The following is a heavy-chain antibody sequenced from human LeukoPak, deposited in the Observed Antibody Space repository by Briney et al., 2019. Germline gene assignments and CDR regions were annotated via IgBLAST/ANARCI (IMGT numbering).Heavy chain of an antibody. V-gene: IGHV4-34*01. CDR1: GGSFSVYY. D-gene: IGHD5/OR15-5a*01. Sequence: SETLSLTCAVYGGSFSVYYWSWIRQPPGKGLEWIGEISHSGSTNYNPSLKSRVTISVDTSKNQFSLKLSSVTAADTAVYYCARSTPSLPGMDVWGQGTTVTVSS. CDR2: ISHSGST. J-gene: IGHJ6*02. CDR3: ARSTPSLPGMDV.